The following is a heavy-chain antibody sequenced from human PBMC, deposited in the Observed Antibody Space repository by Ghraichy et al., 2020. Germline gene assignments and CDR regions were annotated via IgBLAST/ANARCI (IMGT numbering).Heavy chain of an antibody. Sequence: SETLSLTCTVSGGSISSSSYYWGWIRQPPGKGLEWIGSIYYSGSTYYNPSLKSRVTISVDTSKNQFSLKLSSVTAADTAVYYCATSTRTLGWPPWEYFDYWGQGTLVTVSS. D-gene: IGHD1-14*01. CDR1: GGSISSSSYY. CDR2: IYYSGST. CDR3: ATSTRTLGWPPWEYFDY. J-gene: IGHJ4*02. V-gene: IGHV4-39*01.